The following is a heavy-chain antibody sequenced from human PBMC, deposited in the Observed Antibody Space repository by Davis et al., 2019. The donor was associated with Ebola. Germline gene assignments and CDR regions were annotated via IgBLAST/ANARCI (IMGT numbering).Heavy chain of an antibody. CDR1: GYTFTSYG. CDR2: ISAYNGNT. CDR3: AREPSGSSGWHPLDY. J-gene: IGHJ4*02. V-gene: IGHV1-18*01. D-gene: IGHD6-19*01. Sequence: ASVKVSCKASGYTFTSYGISWVRQAPGQGLEWMGWISAYNGNTNYAQKLQGRVTMTTDTSTSTAYMELSSLRSEDTAVYYCAREPSGSSGWHPLDYWGQGTLVTVSS.